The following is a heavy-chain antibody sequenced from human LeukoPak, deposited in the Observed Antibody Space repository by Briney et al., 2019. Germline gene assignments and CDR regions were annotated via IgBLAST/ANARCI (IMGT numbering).Heavy chain of an antibody. CDR1: GGSFSGYY. Sequence: PSETLSLTCAVYGGSFSGYYWSWIRQPPGKGLEWIGEINHSGSTNYNPSLKSRVTMSVDTSKNQFSLKLSSVTAADTAVYYCARHSSGYYEFDYWGQGTLVTVSS. CDR2: INHSGST. J-gene: IGHJ4*02. CDR3: ARHSSGYYEFDY. V-gene: IGHV4-34*01. D-gene: IGHD3-22*01.